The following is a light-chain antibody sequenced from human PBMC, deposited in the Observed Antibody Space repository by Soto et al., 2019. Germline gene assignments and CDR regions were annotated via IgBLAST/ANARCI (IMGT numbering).Light chain of an antibody. CDR3: QQYDNLPIT. CDR1: QDISNY. J-gene: IGKJ5*01. V-gene: IGKV1-33*01. Sequence: IWMTQSPSSLSASVGDRVTITCQASQDISNYLHWYQQKPGKAPKLLIYDASNLEIGVPSRFSGSGSGTDFTFTISSLQPEDIATYYCQQYDNLPITFGQGTRLEIK. CDR2: DAS.